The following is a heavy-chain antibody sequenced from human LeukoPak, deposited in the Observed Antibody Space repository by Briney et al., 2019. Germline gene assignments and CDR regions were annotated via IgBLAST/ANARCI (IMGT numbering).Heavy chain of an antibody. CDR2: ISAYNGNT. Sequence: ASVKVSCTASGYTFSSYGISWVRQAPGQGLEWMGWISAYNGNTNYAQKVQGRVTMTTDTSTSTAYMELRSLRSDDTAMYYCARGGLVRCGGDCPYNWFDPWGQGTLVTVSS. D-gene: IGHD2-21*02. CDR1: GYTFSSYG. CDR3: ARGGLVRCGGDCPYNWFDP. J-gene: IGHJ5*02. V-gene: IGHV1-18*01.